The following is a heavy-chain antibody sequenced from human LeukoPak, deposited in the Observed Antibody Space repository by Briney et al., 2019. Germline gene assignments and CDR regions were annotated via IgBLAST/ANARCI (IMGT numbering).Heavy chain of an antibody. Sequence: ASVKVSCKASGYIFSTFYIHWVRQAPGQRLEWMGKINPSGGSTGYSQKFQGRVTMTRDMSTSTVYMELSSLRSEDTAVYYCARTSNDYEDYKYYMDVWGKGTMVTVSS. V-gene: IGHV1-46*01. CDR2: INPSGGST. CDR3: ARTSNDYEDYKYYMDV. D-gene: IGHD4-17*01. CDR1: GYIFSTFY. J-gene: IGHJ6*03.